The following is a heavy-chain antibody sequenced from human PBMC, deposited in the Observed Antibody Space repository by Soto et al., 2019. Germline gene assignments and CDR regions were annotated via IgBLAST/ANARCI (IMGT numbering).Heavy chain of an antibody. V-gene: IGHV1-2*02. CDR1: GYTFTGYY. CDR3: ARLRNYYNSSGYSPDIYYYYGMDV. Sequence: QVHLVQSGAEVRNPGASVKVSCKASGYTFTGYYMHWVRQAPGQGLEWMGWINPNSGDTYYAQNFQGRAAMTRDISSSTAYMELSRLRSEDTAVYYCARLRNYYNSSGYSPDIYYYYGMDVWGQGTTVTVSS. J-gene: IGHJ6*02. CDR2: INPNSGDT. D-gene: IGHD3-22*01.